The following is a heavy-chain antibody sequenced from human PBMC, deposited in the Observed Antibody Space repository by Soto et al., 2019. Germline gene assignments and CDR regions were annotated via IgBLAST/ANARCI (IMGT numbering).Heavy chain of an antibody. D-gene: IGHD3-3*01. V-gene: IGHV3-23*01. J-gene: IGHJ6*03. CDR2: ISGSGGST. CDR1: GFTFSSYA. Sequence: GGSLRLSCAASGFTFSSYAMSWVRQAPGKGLEWVSAISGSGGSTYYADSVKGRFTISRDNSKNTLYLQMNSLRAEDTAVYYCAKDLHSGALGTIFGVAYYMDVWGKGTTVTVSS. CDR3: AKDLHSGALGTIFGVAYYMDV.